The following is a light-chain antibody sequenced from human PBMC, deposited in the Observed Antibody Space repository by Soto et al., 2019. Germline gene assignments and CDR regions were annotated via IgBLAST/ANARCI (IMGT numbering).Light chain of an antibody. J-gene: IGLJ3*02. Sequence: QSVLTQPASVSGSPGQSITISCTGSSSDVGGYNYVAWYQQHPGKAPKLLIYEVSNRPSGVSNRFSGSKSANTASLTISGVQAEDEGDYFCAAWDDSLNGPVFGGGTKLTVL. V-gene: IGLV2-14*01. CDR3: AAWDDSLNGPV. CDR1: SSDVGGYNY. CDR2: EVS.